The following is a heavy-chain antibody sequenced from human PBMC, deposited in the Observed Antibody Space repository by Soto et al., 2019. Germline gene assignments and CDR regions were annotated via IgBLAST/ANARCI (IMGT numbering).Heavy chain of an antibody. CDR3: ARVWRYYGSGSSSHDAFDI. CDR2: IYYSGST. D-gene: IGHD3-10*01. J-gene: IGHJ3*02. V-gene: IGHV4-31*03. Sequence: PSETLSLTCTVSGGPISSGGYYWSWIRQHPGKGLEWIGYIYYSGSTYYNPSLKSRVTISVDTSKNQFSLKLSSVTAADTAVYYCARVWRYYGSGSSSHDAFDIWGQGTMVTVSS. CDR1: GGPISSGGYY.